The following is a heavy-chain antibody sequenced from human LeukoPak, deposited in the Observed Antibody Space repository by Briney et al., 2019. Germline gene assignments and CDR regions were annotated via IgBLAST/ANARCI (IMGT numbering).Heavy chain of an antibody. CDR1: GFTFSSYG. V-gene: IGHV3-30*18. Sequence: GGSLRLSCAASGFTFSSYGMHWVRHAPAKGLAWVAIISYDGSNKYYADSVKGRFTISRDNSKNTLYLQMNSLRAEDTAVYYCAKSTTVTQRGYFDYWGQGTLVTVSS. CDR3: AKSTTVTQRGYFDY. J-gene: IGHJ4*02. D-gene: IGHD4-17*01. CDR2: ISYDGSNK.